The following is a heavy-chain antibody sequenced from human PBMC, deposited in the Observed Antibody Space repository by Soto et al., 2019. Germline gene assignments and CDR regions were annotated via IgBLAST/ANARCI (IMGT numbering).Heavy chain of an antibody. V-gene: IGHV4-34*01. CDR1: GGSFSGYY. CDR2: INHSGST. D-gene: IGHD3-10*01. Sequence: QVQLQQWGAGLLKPSETLSLTCAVYGGSFSGYYWSWIRQPPGKGLEWIGEINHSGSTNYHPSLKSRITISGDTSKNQFSLKLSSVTAADTAVYYCARTMVRGQVSYYFDYWGQGTLVTVSS. J-gene: IGHJ4*02. CDR3: ARTMVRGQVSYYFDY.